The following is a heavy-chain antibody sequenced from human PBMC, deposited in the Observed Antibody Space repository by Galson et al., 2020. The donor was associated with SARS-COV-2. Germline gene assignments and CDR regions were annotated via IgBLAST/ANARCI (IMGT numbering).Heavy chain of an antibody. CDR2: FDPEDGET. Sequence: ASVKVSCKVSGYTLTELSMHWVRQAPGKGLEWMGGFDPEDGETIYAQKFQGRVTMTEDTSTDTAYMELSSLRSEDTAVYYCATGPVLVGANNAGVYYYYGMDVWGQGTTGTVSS. CDR3: ATGPVLVGANNAGVYYYYGMDV. J-gene: IGHJ6*02. D-gene: IGHD1-26*01. CDR1: GYTLTELS. V-gene: IGHV1-24*01.